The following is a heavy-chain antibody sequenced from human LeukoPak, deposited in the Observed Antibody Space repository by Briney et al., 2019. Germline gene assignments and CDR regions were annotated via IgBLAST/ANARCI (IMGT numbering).Heavy chain of an antibody. J-gene: IGHJ4*02. D-gene: IGHD3-16*01. CDR2: IYNSGYT. CDR1: GGSFTTYY. V-gene: IGHV4-59*01. Sequence: SETLSLTCTVSGGSFTTYYWSWIRQPPGKGLEWIGYIYNSGYTDYNPSLKSRVTMSLDTSKNQFSLNLNSVTAADTAVYYCTRAVITFGAAVAKGFDCWGQGTLATVSS. CDR3: TRAVITFGAAVAKGFDC.